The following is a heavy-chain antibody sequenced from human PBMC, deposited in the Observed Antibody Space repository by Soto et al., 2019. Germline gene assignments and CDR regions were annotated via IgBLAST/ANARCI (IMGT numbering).Heavy chain of an antibody. J-gene: IGHJ6*02. CDR1: GYTFTSYG. Sequence: ASVKVSCKASGYTFTSYGISWVRQAPGQGLEWMGWISAYNGNTNYAQKLQGRVTMTTDTSTSTAYMELRSLRSDDTAVYYCARTNQAADYYYYGMDVWGQGTTVTVSS. D-gene: IGHD2-2*01. V-gene: IGHV1-18*01. CDR3: ARTNQAADYYYYGMDV. CDR2: ISAYNGNT.